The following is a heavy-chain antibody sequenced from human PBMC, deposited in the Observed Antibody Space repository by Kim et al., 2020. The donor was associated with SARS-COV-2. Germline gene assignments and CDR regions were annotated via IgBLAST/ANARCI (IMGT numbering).Heavy chain of an antibody. Sequence: ASVKVSCKASGYTFTSYGISWVRQAPGQGLEWMGWISAYNGNTNYAQKLQGRVTMTTDTSTSTAYMELRSLRSDDTAVYYCASPPSVRDYSWELLVYWGQGTLVTVSS. CDR1: GYTFTSYG. V-gene: IGHV1-18*01. D-gene: IGHD1-26*01. CDR2: ISAYNGNT. J-gene: IGHJ4*02. CDR3: ASPPSVRDYSWELLVY.